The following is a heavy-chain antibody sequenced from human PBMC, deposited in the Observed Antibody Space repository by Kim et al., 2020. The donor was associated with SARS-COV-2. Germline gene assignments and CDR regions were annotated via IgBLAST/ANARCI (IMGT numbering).Heavy chain of an antibody. V-gene: IGHV4-59*08. D-gene: IGHD6-13*01. CDR2: IYSRGST. CDR1: GDSVGSYY. J-gene: IGHJ6*02. CDR3: AGSGDGQQLYYGLAV. Sequence: SETLSLTCTVSGDSVGSYYWTWIRQPPGKGLEYIGYIYSRGSTNYNPSLESRVSMSVDTSKNQFSLKLTSVTAADSAIYFCAGSGDGQQLYYGLAVWGQG.